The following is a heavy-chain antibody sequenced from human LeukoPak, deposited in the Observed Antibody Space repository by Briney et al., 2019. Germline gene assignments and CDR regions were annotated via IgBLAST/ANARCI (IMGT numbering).Heavy chain of an antibody. CDR2: IYYSGST. J-gene: IGHJ4*02. CDR3: ARGEVGATTIDY. V-gene: IGHV4-39*07. CDR1: GGSISSSSYY. Sequence: SETLSLTCNVSGGSISSSSYYWGWIRQPPGKGLEWIGSIYYSGSTYYNPSLKSRVTISVDTSKNQFSLKLSSVTAADTAVYYCARGEVGATTIDYWGQGTLVTVSS. D-gene: IGHD1-26*01.